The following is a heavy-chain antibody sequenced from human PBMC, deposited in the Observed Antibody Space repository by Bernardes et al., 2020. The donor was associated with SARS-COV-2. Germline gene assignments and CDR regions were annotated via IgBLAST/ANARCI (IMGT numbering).Heavy chain of an antibody. J-gene: IGHJ6*02. CDR2: IRNKNSTYTT. CDR1: GFSFSSHP. D-gene: IGHD3-22*01. Sequence: AGSLCLSCAASGFSFSSHPMSWVRQAPGQGLEWVGRIRNKNSTYTTNSAASVEGRFIISRDDSRKSLYLRMNSLKTEDTAVYYCAREIRKYRDSSGYAHYYYAMDVWGQGTTITVSS. CDR3: AREIRKYRDSSGYAHYYYAMDV. V-gene: IGHV3-72*01.